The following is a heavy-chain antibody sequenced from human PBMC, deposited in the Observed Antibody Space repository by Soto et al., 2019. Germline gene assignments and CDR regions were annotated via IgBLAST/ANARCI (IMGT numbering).Heavy chain of an antibody. Sequence: SETLSLTCAVSGDSISSSSFYWGWIRQPPGKGLEWIGSIYYSGSTYYNPSLKSRVTISVDTSKNQFSLKLNSVTAADTAVYYCARLQMATTHYWGQGTLVTVSS. D-gene: IGHD1-1*01. CDR2: IYYSGST. CDR1: GDSISSSSFY. J-gene: IGHJ4*02. V-gene: IGHV4-39*01. CDR3: ARLQMATTHY.